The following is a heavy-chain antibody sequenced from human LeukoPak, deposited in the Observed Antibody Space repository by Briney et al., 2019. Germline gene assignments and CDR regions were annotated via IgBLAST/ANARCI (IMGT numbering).Heavy chain of an antibody. Sequence: ETLSLTCTVSGGSISSSSYYWGWIRQPPGKGLEWIGSIYYSGSTYYNPSLKSRVTISLDTSKNQFSLRLSSVTAADTAVYYCARDLVDTAMVLDYWGQGTLVTVSS. D-gene: IGHD5-18*01. J-gene: IGHJ4*02. CDR3: ARDLVDTAMVLDY. CDR2: IYYSGST. V-gene: IGHV4-39*07. CDR1: GGSISSSSYY.